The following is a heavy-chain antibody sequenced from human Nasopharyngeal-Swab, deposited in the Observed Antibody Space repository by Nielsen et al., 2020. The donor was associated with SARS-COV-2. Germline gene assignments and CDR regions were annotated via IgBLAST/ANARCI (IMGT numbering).Heavy chain of an antibody. CDR3: ARDRRAQSGRGFGEPWNYYGMDV. V-gene: IGHV4-31*03. CDR1: GGSISSGGYY. D-gene: IGHD3-10*01. J-gene: IGHJ6*02. Sequence: SETLSLTCTVSGGSISSGGYYWSWIRQHPGKGLEWIGYIYYSGSTHYNPSLKSRVTISVDTSKNQFSLKLSSVTAADTAVYYCARDRRAQSGRGFGEPWNYYGMDVWGQGTTVTVSS. CDR2: IYYSGST.